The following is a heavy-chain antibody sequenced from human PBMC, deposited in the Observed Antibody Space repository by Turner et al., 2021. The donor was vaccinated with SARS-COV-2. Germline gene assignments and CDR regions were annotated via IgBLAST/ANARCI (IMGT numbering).Heavy chain of an antibody. V-gene: IGHV4-39*01. Sequence: QLPLQESGPGLVKPSETLSLTCTVSGGSISSSSYYWGWIRHPPGKGLEWIGTIYYRGSTYYNPSLKSRVTISVDTSKTQFSLRLISLTAADTAVYYCAISIYSPFCAFDIWGQGTMVTVSS. D-gene: IGHD3-3*02. J-gene: IGHJ3*02. CDR3: AISIYSPFCAFDI. CDR1: GGSISSSSYY. CDR2: IYYRGST.